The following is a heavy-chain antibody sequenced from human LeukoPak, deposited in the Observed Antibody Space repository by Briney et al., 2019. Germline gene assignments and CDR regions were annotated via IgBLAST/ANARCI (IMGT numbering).Heavy chain of an antibody. J-gene: IGHJ4*02. D-gene: IGHD3-22*01. CDR2: ISGSGDST. V-gene: IGHV3-23*01. Sequence: PGGSLRLSCAASGFTFSSYAMSWVRQAPGKGLEWVSAISGSGDSTYYGDSVKGRFTISRDNSKNTVFLHMNSLRAEDTAMYYCARGDDSGYYDYFDYWGQGALVTVSS. CDR1: GFTFSSYA. CDR3: ARGDDSGYYDYFDY.